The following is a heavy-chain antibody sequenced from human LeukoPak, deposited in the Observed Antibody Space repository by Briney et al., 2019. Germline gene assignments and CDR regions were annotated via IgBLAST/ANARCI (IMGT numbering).Heavy chain of an antibody. V-gene: IGHV3-30*04. J-gene: IGHJ6*02. D-gene: IGHD3-22*01. CDR1: GFTFSSYA. CDR3: ARDQVPFLHDSSLYYYYYGMDV. Sequence: PGRSLRLSCAASGFTFSSYAMHWVRQAPGKGLEWVAVISYDGSNKYYADSVKGRFTISRDNSKNTLYLQMNSLRAEDTAVYYCARDQVPFLHDSSLYYYYYGMDVWGQGTTVTVSS. CDR2: ISYDGSNK.